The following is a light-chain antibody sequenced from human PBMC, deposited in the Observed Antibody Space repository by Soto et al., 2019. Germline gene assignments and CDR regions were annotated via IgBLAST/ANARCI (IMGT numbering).Light chain of an antibody. CDR3: QQYNKWPIT. CDR1: QSVGSL. Sequence: EIVLTQSPATLSVSPGERATLSCMASQSVGSLLAWYQQKPGQAPRLLIYRVSSRATGISGSFSGSGSGTEFTLTITSLQSEDFAVYYCQQYNKWPITFGQGTRLEIK. V-gene: IGKV3-15*01. J-gene: IGKJ5*01. CDR2: RVS.